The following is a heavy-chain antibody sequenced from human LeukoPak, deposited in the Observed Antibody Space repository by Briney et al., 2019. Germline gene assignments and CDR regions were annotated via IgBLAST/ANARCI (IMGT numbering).Heavy chain of an antibody. CDR1: GFTFSSYA. J-gene: IGHJ4*02. Sequence: GGSLRLSCAASGFTFSSYAMSWVRQAPGKGLEWVSAISGSGGSTYYADSVKGRFTISRDNSKNTLYLRMNCLRAEDTAVYYCAKDRVDCSSTSCYGRYWGQGTLVTVSS. D-gene: IGHD2-2*01. CDR2: ISGSGGST. CDR3: AKDRVDCSSTSCYGRY. V-gene: IGHV3-23*01.